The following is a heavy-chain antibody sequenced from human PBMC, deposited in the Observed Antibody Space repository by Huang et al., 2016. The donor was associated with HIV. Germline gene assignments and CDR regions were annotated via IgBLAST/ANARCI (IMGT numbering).Heavy chain of an antibody. J-gene: IGHJ6*03. CDR3: ARGQGGYYYYYMDV. CDR2: IIHSEST. CDR1: GCSFSGYY. Sequence: QVQLQQWGAGLLRPSETLSLTCAVYGCSFSGYYGPWIRQPPGKGLEGIGEIIHSESTNYNPSLKSRVTISVDTSRNQFSLTLTSVTAADTAVYYWARGQGGYYYYYMDVWGKGTTVTVSS. V-gene: IGHV4-34*01.